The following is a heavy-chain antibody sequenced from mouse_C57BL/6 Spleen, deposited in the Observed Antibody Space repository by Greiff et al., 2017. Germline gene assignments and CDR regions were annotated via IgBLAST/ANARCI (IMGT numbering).Heavy chain of an antibody. V-gene: IGHV1-80*01. J-gene: IGHJ1*03. CDR2: IYPGDGDT. CDR3: ARAPSNYYGSSYGYVEV. CDR1: GYAFSSYW. D-gene: IGHD1-1*01. Sequence: QVQLKQSGAELVKPGASVKISCKASGYAFSSYWMNWVKQRPGKGLEWIGQIYPGDGDTNYNGKFKGKATLTADKASSTAYMQLSSLTSEDSAVYFCARAPSNYYGSSYGYVEVWGTGTTVTVSS.